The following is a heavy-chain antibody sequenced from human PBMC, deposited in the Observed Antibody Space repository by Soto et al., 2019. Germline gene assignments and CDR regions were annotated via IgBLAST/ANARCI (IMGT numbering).Heavy chain of an antibody. J-gene: IGHJ6*02. CDR3: AKVSSDRGYYYFAMDV. CDR2: ISYGGNEK. D-gene: IGHD3-10*01. CDR1: GFIFSSYA. V-gene: IGHV3-30*18. Sequence: QVQLLESGGGVVQPGRSLRLSCAASGFIFSSYAMHWVRQAPGKGLEWVAVISYGGNEKYYADSVEGRFTISRDNSKNMVYLQMNGLRPEDTAVYYCAKVSSDRGYYYFAMDVWGQGTTVTVSS.